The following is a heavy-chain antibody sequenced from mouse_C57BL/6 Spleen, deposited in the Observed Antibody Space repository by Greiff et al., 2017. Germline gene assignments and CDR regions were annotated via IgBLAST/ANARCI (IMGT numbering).Heavy chain of an antibody. V-gene: IGHV1-75*01. CDR3: ARSLLRGGAMDY. J-gene: IGHJ4*01. D-gene: IGHD1-2*01. CDR2: IFPGSGST. CDR1: GYTFTDYY. Sequence: VQLVESGPELVKPGASVKISCKASGYTFTDYYINWVKQRPGQGLEWIGWIFPGSGSTYYNEKFKGKATLTVDKSSSTAYMLLSSLTSEDSAVYFCARSLLRGGAMDYWGQGTSVTVSS.